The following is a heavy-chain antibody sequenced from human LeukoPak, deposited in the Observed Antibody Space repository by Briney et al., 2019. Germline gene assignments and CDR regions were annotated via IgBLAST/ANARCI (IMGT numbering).Heavy chain of an antibody. CDR2: ISSSSSYI. Sequence: GGSLRLSCAASGFTFSSYSMNWVRQAPGKGLEWVSSISSSSSYIYYADSVKGRFTISRDNAENSLYLQMNSLRAEDTAVYYCARGFDTMVRGVIDFDYWGQGTLVTVSS. V-gene: IGHV3-21*01. J-gene: IGHJ4*02. D-gene: IGHD3-10*01. CDR1: GFTFSSYS. CDR3: ARGFDTMVRGVIDFDY.